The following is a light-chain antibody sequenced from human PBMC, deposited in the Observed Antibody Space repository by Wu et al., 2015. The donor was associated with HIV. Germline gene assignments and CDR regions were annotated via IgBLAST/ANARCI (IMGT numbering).Light chain of an antibody. CDR1: QSVSSN. J-gene: IGKJ2*01. CDR2: GAF. V-gene: IGKV3-15*01. Sequence: EIVMTQSPATLSVSPGERATLSCRASQSVSSNLAWFQQKPGQAPRLLIYGAFTRASDIPARFGGSGSGTDFTLTISRLEPEDFAVYYCQQYGSSPATFGQGTKVEI. CDR3: QQYGSSPAT.